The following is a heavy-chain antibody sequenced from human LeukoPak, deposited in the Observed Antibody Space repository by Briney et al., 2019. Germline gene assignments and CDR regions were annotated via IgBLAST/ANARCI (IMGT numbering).Heavy chain of an antibody. D-gene: IGHD2-15*01. CDR3: ARDIVVVVAQRDDALDI. CDR2: IYTSGST. J-gene: IGHJ3*02. V-gene: IGHV4-4*07. Sequence: SETLSLTCTVSGGSISSYYWSWIRQPAGKGLEWIGRIYTSGSTNYNPSLKSRVTMSVDTSKNQFSLKLSSVTAADTAVYYCARDIVVVVAQRDDALDIWGQGTMVTVSS. CDR1: GGSISSYY.